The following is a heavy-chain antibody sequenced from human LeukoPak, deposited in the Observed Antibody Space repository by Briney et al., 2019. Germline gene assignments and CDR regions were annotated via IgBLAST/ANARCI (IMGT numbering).Heavy chain of an antibody. Sequence: PSETLSLTCTVSGGSISSYYWSWIRQPPGKGLEWIGYIYYSGSTNYNPSLKSRVTISVDTSKNQFSLKLSSVTAADTAVYYCVRAVGYWGQGTLVTVSS. D-gene: IGHD6-19*01. CDR3: VRAVGY. V-gene: IGHV4-59*01. CDR1: GGSISSYY. J-gene: IGHJ4*02. CDR2: IYYSGST.